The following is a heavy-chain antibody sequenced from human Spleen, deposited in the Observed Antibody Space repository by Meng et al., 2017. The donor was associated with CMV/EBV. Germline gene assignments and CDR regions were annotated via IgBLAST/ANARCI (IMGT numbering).Heavy chain of an antibody. CDR2: INHSGST. Sequence: QVQRQQWGGGLLKPSETLSLIFAVYGGSFSGYCWSWIPQAPGKGLEWIGEINHSGSTNYNPSLKSRVTISVDTSKNQCSLKLSSVTAAYTAVYYCARIITIPYYFDYWGQGTLVTVSS. CDR1: GGSFSGYC. CDR3: ARIITIPYYFDY. J-gene: IGHJ4*02. V-gene: IGHV4-34*01. D-gene: IGHD3-3*01.